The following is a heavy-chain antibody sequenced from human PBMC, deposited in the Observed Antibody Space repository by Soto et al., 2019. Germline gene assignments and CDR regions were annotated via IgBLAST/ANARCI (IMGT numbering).Heavy chain of an antibody. Sequence: QVQLVESGGGVVQPGRSLRLSCAASGFTFSNYALHWVRQAPGKGLEWVSVISYDGNNEYFAASVKGRFTLSRDSSKSTLYLQMNSLSPEDTGVYYCERALYCTSTRWYIAVSVLGMDVWGQGTTVTVSS. CDR1: GFTFSNYA. V-gene: IGHV3-30-3*01. J-gene: IGHJ6*02. D-gene: IGHD2-2*02. CDR3: ERALYCTSTRWYIAVSVLGMDV. CDR2: ISYDGNNE.